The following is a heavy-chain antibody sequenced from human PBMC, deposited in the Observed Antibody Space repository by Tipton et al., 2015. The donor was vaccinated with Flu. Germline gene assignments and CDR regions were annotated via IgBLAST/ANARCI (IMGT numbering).Heavy chain of an antibody. CDR2: ISSSGTTI. J-gene: IGHJ4*02. V-gene: IGHV3-48*02. Sequence: SLRLSCAASGFTFNSYSMNWVRQAPGKGLEWVSYISSSGTTIYYVDSVKGRFTVSRDNAKNSLYLQVNSLRDEDTAVYYCARGAPIGASSKFDYWGQGTLVAVSS. D-gene: IGHD3-3*01. CDR1: GFTFNSYS. CDR3: ARGAPIGASSKFDY.